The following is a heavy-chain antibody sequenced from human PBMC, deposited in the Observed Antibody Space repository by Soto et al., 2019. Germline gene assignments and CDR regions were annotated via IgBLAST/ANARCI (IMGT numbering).Heavy chain of an antibody. Sequence: GGSLRLSCAASGFTFSSCWMNWVRQAPGKGLEWVANIKQDGSEKYYVDSVKGRFTISRDNAKNSLYLQMNSLRAEDTAVYYCATILDYWGQGTLVTVSS. V-gene: IGHV3-7*02. CDR1: GFTFSSCW. J-gene: IGHJ4*02. CDR2: IKQDGSEK. CDR3: ATILDY.